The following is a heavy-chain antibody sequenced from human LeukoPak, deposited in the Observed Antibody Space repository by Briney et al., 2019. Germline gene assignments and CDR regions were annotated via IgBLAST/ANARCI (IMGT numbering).Heavy chain of an antibody. J-gene: IGHJ4*02. CDR1: GYSFTSYW. D-gene: IGHD2-15*01. Sequence: GESLKISCKGSGYSFTSYWIGWVRQLPGKGLEWMGIIYPGDSDTRYSPSFQGQVTISADKSISTAYLQWSSLKASDTAMYYCARRYCSGGGCEYYFDYWGQGTPVTVSS. CDR2: IYPGDSDT. CDR3: ARRYCSGGGCEYYFDY. V-gene: IGHV5-51*01.